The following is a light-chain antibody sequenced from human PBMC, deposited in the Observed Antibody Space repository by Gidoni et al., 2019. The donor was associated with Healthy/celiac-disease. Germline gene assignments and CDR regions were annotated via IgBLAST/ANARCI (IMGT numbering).Light chain of an antibody. Sequence: EIVMTQSPATLSVSPGERATLSCRASQSVRGNFAWYQQKPGQAHRLLIYGASTRATGIPARFSGSGSGTEFTLTISSLQSEDFAVYYCQQYNNWPPHTFGQGTKLEIK. V-gene: IGKV3-15*01. CDR1: QSVRGN. CDR2: GAS. J-gene: IGKJ2*01. CDR3: QQYNNWPPHT.